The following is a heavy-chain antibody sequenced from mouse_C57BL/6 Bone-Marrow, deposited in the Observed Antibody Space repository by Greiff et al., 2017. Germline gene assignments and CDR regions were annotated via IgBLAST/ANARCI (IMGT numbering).Heavy chain of an antibody. CDR2: INPNNGGT. J-gene: IGHJ2*01. Sequence: EVKLQQSGPELVKPGASVKMSCKASGYTFTDYNMHWVKQSHGKSLEWIGYINPNNGGTSYNQKFKGKATLTVNKYSSTAYMELRSLTSEDSAVYYCARNSNYSFDYWGQGTTLTVSS. CDR3: ARNSNYSFDY. D-gene: IGHD2-5*01. V-gene: IGHV1-22*01. CDR1: GYTFTDYN.